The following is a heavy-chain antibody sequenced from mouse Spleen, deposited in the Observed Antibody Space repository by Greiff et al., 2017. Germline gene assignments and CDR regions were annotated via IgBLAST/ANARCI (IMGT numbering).Heavy chain of an antibody. CDR1: GFTFSSYT. J-gene: IGHJ3*01. CDR2: ISSGGGNT. CDR3: ARSGGPWFAY. V-gene: IGHV5-9*04. Sequence: EVKLVESGGGLVKPGGSLKLSCAASGFTFSSYTMSWVRQTPAKRLEWVATISSGGGNTYYPDSVKGRFTISRDNARNTLYLQMSSLRSEDTAMYYCARSGGPWFAYWGQGTLVTVSA. D-gene: IGHD1-1*02.